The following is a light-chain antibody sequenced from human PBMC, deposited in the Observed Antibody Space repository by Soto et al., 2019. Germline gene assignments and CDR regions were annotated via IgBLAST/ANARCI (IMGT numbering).Light chain of an antibody. CDR3: QQYGSSPWA. V-gene: IGKV3-20*01. CDR1: PSVTNY. J-gene: IGKJ1*01. CDR2: GAS. Sequence: EIVLTQSPATLSSFPGDRATLSCRASPSVTNYLAWYQQKPGQAPRLLIYGASSRATGIPDRFSGSGSGTDFTLTISRLEPEDFAVYYCQQYGSSPWAFGQGTKVDIK.